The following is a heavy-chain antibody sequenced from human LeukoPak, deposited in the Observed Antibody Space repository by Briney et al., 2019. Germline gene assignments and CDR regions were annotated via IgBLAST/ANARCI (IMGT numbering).Heavy chain of an antibody. J-gene: IGHJ4*02. D-gene: IGHD4-11*01. CDR3: ARVDYILDY. CDR1: RYSISSGYH. Sequence: KPLETLSLTCAVSRYSISSGYHWAWIRQPPGKGLEWIGSIYRSGSAYYNPSLKSRVTISVDTSKNQFSLRVTSVTAADTAVYYCARVDYILDYWGQGTLVTVSS. V-gene: IGHV4-38-2*01. CDR2: IYRSGSA.